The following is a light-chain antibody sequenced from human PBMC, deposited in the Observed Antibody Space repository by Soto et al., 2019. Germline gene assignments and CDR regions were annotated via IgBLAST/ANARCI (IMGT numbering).Light chain of an antibody. CDR1: QSVRNSY. CDR2: GAS. CDR3: KQYGSAPRT. V-gene: IGKV3-20*01. Sequence: EIVLTQSPGTLSLSLGERATLSCRASQSVRNSYLAWYQQKPGQAPRLLIYGASSRATGIPDRFSGSGSGTDFTLTISRLEPEDFAVYHCKQYGSAPRTFGQGTKLEIK. J-gene: IGKJ2*01.